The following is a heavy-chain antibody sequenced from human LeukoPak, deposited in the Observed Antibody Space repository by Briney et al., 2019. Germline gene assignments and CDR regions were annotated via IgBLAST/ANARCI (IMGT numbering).Heavy chain of an antibody. CDR1: GFTFSDFA. CDR2: IFQGGGEI. CDR3: AKDLYSIAAAGTFDY. V-gene: IGHV3-23*01. J-gene: IGHJ4*02. Sequence: GGSLRLSCAASGFTFSDFAMIWVRQSPGKKGLEWVSSIFQGGGEIHYADSVRGRFTISRDNSKNTLYLQMNSLRAEDTAVYYCAKDLYSIAAAGTFDYWGQGTLVTVSS. D-gene: IGHD6-13*01.